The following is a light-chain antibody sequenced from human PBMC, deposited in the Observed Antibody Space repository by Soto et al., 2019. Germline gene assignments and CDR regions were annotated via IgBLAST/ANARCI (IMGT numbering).Light chain of an antibody. Sequence: EIVMTQSPATLSVSPGERATLSCRASQSVNSNLAWYQHKPGQAPRLLIYGASTRATGIPARFSGSGSGTEFTLTISSLQSEDFAVYYCQQYTYWIAFGQGTRLETK. CDR2: GAS. J-gene: IGKJ5*01. V-gene: IGKV3-15*01. CDR1: QSVNSN. CDR3: QQYTYWIA.